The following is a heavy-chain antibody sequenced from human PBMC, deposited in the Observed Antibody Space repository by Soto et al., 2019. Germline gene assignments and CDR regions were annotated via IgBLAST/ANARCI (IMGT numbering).Heavy chain of an antibody. CDR1: GFTFSNAW. V-gene: IGHV3-15*01. CDR3: TTDLDYSKYSFDY. CDR2: IKSKTDGGTT. Sequence: EVQLVESGGGLVKPRGSLRLSCEASGFTFSNAWMSWVRQAPGKGLEWVGRIKSKTDGGTTDYAAPVKGRFTISRDDSKNTRYLQMNSLKTEDTAVYYCTTDLDYSKYSFDYWGQGTLGTVSS. D-gene: IGHD4-4*01. J-gene: IGHJ4*02.